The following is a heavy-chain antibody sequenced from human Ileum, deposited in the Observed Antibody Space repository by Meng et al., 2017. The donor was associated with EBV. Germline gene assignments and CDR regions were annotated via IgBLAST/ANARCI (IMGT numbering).Heavy chain of an antibody. V-gene: IGHV4-39*07. CDR1: GGSISSSSYY. CDR3: ARGSTPAAGAY. Sequence: HPQLQGPGPELLKPPETLSLSCTVSGGSISSSSYYWGWIRQPPGKGLEWIGSMYSSGTTNYNPSLTSRVTISLDTSKNQFSLKLSSVTAADTAVYYCARGSTPAAGAYWGQGTLVTVSS. J-gene: IGHJ4*02. CDR2: MYSSGTT. D-gene: IGHD6-13*01.